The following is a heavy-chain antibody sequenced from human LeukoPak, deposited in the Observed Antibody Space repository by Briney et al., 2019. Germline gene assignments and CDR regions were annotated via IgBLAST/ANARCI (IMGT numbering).Heavy chain of an antibody. D-gene: IGHD3-22*01. CDR3: ARDFFYYDSSGLGDH. V-gene: IGHV1-3*01. CDR1: GYTFTGYY. Sequence: ASVKVSCKASGYTFTGYYMHWVRQAPGQRLEWMGWINVDKGDTKYSQKFQGRVSITSDTSASTAYMELSSLRSEDTAVYYCARDFFYYDSSGLGDHWGQGTLVTVSS. J-gene: IGHJ4*02. CDR2: INVDKGDT.